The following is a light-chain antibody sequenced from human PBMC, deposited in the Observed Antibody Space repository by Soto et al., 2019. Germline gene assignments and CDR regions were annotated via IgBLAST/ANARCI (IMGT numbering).Light chain of an antibody. Sequence: DIQMTQSPSSLSASVGDRVTITCRASQSISSYLNWYQQKPGKAPKLLIYAASSLQSGVPSRFSGSGSGTDFTLSISSLQPEDSATYYCQQSYSTPPTFGGGTQVESK. J-gene: IGKJ4*01. CDR1: QSISSY. CDR2: AAS. CDR3: QQSYSTPPT. V-gene: IGKV1-39*01.